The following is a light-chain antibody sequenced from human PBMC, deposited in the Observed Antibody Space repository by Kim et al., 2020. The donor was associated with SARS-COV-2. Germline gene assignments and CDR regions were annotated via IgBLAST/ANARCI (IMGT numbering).Light chain of an antibody. CDR2: GAS. J-gene: IGKJ1*01. CDR1: QSVSSSY. Sequence: IVLTQSPGTLSLSPGERVTLSCRASQSVSSSYLAWYQLKPGQAPRLLIYGASSRASGIPERFSGSGSGTDFTLTISRLEPEVFAVYCCQLYGSSPPWMFGQGTKVDIK. CDR3: QLYGSSPPWM. V-gene: IGKV3-20*01.